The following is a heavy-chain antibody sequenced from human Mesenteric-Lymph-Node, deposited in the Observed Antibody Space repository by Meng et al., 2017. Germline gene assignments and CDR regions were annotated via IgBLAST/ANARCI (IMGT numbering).Heavy chain of an antibody. J-gene: IGHJ4*02. D-gene: IGHD6-13*01. CDR1: GGSISSYY. Sequence: SETLSLTCTVSGGSISSYYWSWIRQPPGKGLEWIGYIYYSGSTNYNPSLKSRVTISVDTSRNEFSLKLTSVTAADTAVYYCARGVLAAAAGSHFDYWGQGTLVTVSS. V-gene: IGHV4-59*01. CDR3: ARGVLAAAAGSHFDY. CDR2: IYYSGST.